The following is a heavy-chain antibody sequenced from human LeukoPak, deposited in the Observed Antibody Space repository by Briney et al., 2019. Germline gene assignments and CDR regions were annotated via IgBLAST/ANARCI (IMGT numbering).Heavy chain of an antibody. CDR2: ISSRHNSI. CDR3: ARVPGGVAATIIYSDY. Sequence: PGGSLRLSCAASGFTFSSYSMNWVRQAPGKGLEWVSYISSRHNSIYYSDSVKGRFTISRDNAKNSLYLQMNSLRAEDTAVYYCARVPGGVAATIIYSDYWGRGTLVTVSS. J-gene: IGHJ4*02. CDR1: GFTFSSYS. D-gene: IGHD6-25*01. V-gene: IGHV3-48*04.